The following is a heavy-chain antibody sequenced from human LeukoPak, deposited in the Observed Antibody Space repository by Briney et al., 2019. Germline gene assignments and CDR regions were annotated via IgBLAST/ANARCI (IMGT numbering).Heavy chain of an antibody. CDR3: VRDGGRLNFGNGASFDY. D-gene: IGHD3-10*01. CDR2: IKSDGSST. V-gene: IGHV3-74*01. CDR1: GFTFSTSW. Sequence: GGSLRLSCAASGFTFSTSWMHWVRQAPGKGLVWVSRIKSDGSSTSYADSVKGRFTISRDNAKNTLYLQMNSLRAEDTAMYYCVRDGGRLNFGNGASFDYWGQGTLVTVSS. J-gene: IGHJ4*02.